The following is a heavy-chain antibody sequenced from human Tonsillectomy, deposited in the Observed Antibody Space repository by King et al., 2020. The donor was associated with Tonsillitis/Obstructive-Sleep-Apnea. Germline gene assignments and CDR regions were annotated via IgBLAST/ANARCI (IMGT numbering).Heavy chain of an antibody. Sequence: QLVQSGAEVKKPGASVKVSCKASGYTFINYGITWVRQAPGQGLEWMGWISAYNGITNYAQRIQDRVTMTKDSSTSTAYMELTSLRSDDTAVYYCARGGVGYSYGDRPDWFDSWGQGTLVTVSS. V-gene: IGHV1-18*01. J-gene: IGHJ5*01. D-gene: IGHD5-18*01. CDR3: ARGGVGYSYGDRPDWFDS. CDR2: ISAYNGIT. CDR1: GYTFINYG.